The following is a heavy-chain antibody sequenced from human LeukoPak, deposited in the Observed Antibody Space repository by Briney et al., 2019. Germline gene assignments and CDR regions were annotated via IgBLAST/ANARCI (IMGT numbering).Heavy chain of an antibody. CDR3: ARGGFNYGAFDI. CDR1: GFTFSDYY. D-gene: IGHD5-24*01. J-gene: IGHJ3*02. CDR2: ISSSGSAR. V-gene: IGHV3-11*01. Sequence: GGSLRLSCAASGFTFSDYYMSWVRQAPGKGLERVSYISSSGSARYYADSVKGRFTISRDNAKKSLDLQMNSLRAEDTAVYYCARGGFNYGAFDIWGQGTMVTVSS.